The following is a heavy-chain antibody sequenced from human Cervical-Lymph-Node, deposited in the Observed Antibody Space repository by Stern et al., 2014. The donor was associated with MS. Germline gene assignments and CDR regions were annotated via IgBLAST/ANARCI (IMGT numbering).Heavy chain of an antibody. CDR3: ARGRADYYEYFQH. J-gene: IGHJ1*01. CDR1: GFIFSSYS. Sequence: EVQLVQSGGGLVKPGGSLRLSCAASGFIFSSYSMIWVRQAPGKGLEWVSSISSSSSYIYYADSVKGRFTMSRDNAKNSLYLQMNSLRAEDTAVYYCARGRADYYEYFQHWGQGTLVTVSS. CDR2: ISSSSSYI. V-gene: IGHV3-21*01. D-gene: IGHD3-10*01.